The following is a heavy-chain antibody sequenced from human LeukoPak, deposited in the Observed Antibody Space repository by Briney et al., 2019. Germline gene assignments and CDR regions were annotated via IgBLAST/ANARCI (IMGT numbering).Heavy chain of an antibody. CDR1: GGSISSGSYY. D-gene: IGHD1-26*01. CDR2: IYTSGST. Sequence: SQTLSLTCTVSGGSISSGSYYWTWIRQPAGKGLELIGRIYTSGSTNYNPSLKSRVTISLDTSKNQFSLKLSSVTAADTAVYYCATSLEVGSWEPDYWGQGTLVTVSS. V-gene: IGHV4-61*02. J-gene: IGHJ4*02. CDR3: ATSLEVGSWEPDY.